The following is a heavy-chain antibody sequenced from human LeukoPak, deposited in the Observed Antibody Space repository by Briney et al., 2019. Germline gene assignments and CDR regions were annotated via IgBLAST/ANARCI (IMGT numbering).Heavy chain of an antibody. D-gene: IGHD6-13*01. CDR2: ISDDGRHK. J-gene: IGHJ4*02. V-gene: IGHV3-30*18. CDR1: GFSFNNYG. Sequence: GGSLRLSCAASGFSFNNYGIHYVRQAPGKGLEWVAVISDDGRHKNYADSVKGRFTISRDNSNNTLYLQMNSLRVEDTGVYYCAKDRETTASGTFDYWGQGTLVTVSS. CDR3: AKDRETTASGTFDY.